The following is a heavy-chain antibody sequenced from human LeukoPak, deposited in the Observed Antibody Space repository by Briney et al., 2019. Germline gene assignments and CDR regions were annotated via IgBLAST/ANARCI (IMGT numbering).Heavy chain of an antibody. CDR1: GYTFTSYG. V-gene: IGHV1-18*01. J-gene: IGHJ4*02. Sequence: ASVKVSCKASGYTFTSYGISWVRQAPGQGLEWMGWISAYNGNTNYAQKLQGRATMTTDTSTSTAYMELRSLRSDDTAVYYCARDIGGSDCSSTSCPQDHDYRGQGTLVTVSS. CDR3: ARDIGGSDCSSTSCPQDHDY. CDR2: ISAYNGNT. D-gene: IGHD2-2*01.